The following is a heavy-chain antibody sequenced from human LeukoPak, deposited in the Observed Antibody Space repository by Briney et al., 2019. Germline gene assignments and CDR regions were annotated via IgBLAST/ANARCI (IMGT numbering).Heavy chain of an antibody. CDR1: GGSISSSSYY. CDR2: IYYSGST. D-gene: IGHD5-18*01. CDR3: ARAEGGYSYGSVALGY. Sequence: ASETLSLTCTVSGGSISSSSYYWGWIRQPPGKGLEWIGSIYYSGSTYYNPSLKSRVAISVDTSKNQFSLKLSSVTAADTAVYYCARAEGGYSYGSVALGYWGQGTLVTVSS. J-gene: IGHJ4*02. V-gene: IGHV4-39*01.